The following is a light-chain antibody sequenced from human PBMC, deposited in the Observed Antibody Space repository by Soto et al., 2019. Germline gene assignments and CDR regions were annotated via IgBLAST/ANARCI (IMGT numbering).Light chain of an antibody. V-gene: IGKV3-20*01. J-gene: IGKJ3*01. CDR2: GAS. Sequence: EIVLTQSPGTLSLSPGERATLSCRASQSVSSSYLAWYQQKPGQAPRLLIYGASSRATGIPDRFSGSGSGTDFTLIISSLEAEDFSVDYCQQYCSSPLLTFGPGTKVDIK. CDR3: QQYCSSPLLT. CDR1: QSVSSSY.